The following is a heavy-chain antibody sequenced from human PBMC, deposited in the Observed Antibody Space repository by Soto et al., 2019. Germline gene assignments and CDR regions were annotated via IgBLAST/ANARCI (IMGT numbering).Heavy chain of an antibody. Sequence: PSETLSLTCTVSGGSISGYYMSWVRQAPGKGLEWVSVIYSVGSTYYADSVKGRFTISRDNSKNTLYLQMNSLRAEDTAVYYCARGYYYDSSGSDFDYWGQGTLVTVSS. V-gene: IGHV3-53*01. CDR2: IYSVGST. J-gene: IGHJ4*02. CDR1: GGSISGYY. D-gene: IGHD3-22*01. CDR3: ARGYYYDSSGSDFDY.